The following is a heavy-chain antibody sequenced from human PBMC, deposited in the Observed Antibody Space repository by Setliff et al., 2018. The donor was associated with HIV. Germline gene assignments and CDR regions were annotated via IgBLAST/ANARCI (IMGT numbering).Heavy chain of an antibody. CDR3: ARDYLYYNLYNGSPVYGMDV. V-gene: IGHV3-66*01. J-gene: IGHJ6*02. CDR2: IYSDDYT. CDR1: GFSVSNKY. Sequence: GGSLRLSCAVSGFSVSNKYMTWVRQAPGKGLEWVSIIYSDDYTYYADSIKGRFTISRDSSKNTLYLQMTSLRAEDTAVYYCARDYLYYNLYNGSPVYGMDVWGQGTTVTVSS. D-gene: IGHD3-3*01.